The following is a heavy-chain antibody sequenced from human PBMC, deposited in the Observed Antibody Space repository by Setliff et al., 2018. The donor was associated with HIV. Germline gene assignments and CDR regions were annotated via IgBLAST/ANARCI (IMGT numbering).Heavy chain of an antibody. Sequence: SETLSLTCTVSGDSISSGDYYWSWIRQPPGKGLEWIGNIYYSGSTYYNPSLKSRVTISVDTSKNQFSLKLSSVTAADTAVYYCASLKGHYFDYWGQGTLVTVSS. CDR1: GDSISSGDYY. V-gene: IGHV4-30-4*08. CDR3: ASLKGHYFDY. J-gene: IGHJ4*02. CDR2: IYYSGST.